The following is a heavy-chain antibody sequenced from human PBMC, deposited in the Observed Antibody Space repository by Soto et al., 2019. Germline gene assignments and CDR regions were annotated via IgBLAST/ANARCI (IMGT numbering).Heavy chain of an antibody. D-gene: IGHD5-12*01. CDR1: GGTFSSYA. CDR3: ARDESGYSGPNY. J-gene: IGHJ4*02. Sequence: SVKVSCKASGGTFSSYAISWVRQAPGQGLEWMGGVIPIFGTANYAQKFQGRVTITADESTSTAYMELSSLRSEDTAVYYCARDESGYSGPNYWGQGTLVTVSS. V-gene: IGHV1-69*13. CDR2: VIPIFGTA.